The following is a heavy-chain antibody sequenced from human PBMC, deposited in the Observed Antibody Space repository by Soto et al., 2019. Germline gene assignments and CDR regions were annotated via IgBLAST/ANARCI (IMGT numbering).Heavy chain of an antibody. V-gene: IGHV1-3*01. D-gene: IGHD1-26*01. CDR3: ARGSYYDLWAFDI. Sequence: ASVKVSCKASGYTFTSYAMHWVRQAPGQRLEWMGWINAGNGSTKYSQKFQGRVTITRDTSASTAYMELSSLRSEDTAVYYCARGSYYDLWAFDIWGQGTMVTVSS. CDR2: INAGNGST. CDR1: GYTFTSYA. J-gene: IGHJ3*02.